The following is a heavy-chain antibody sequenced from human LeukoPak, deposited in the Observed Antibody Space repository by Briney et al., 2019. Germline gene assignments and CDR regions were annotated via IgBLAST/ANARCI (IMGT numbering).Heavy chain of an antibody. J-gene: IGHJ4*02. D-gene: IGHD5-18*01. CDR3: ARGGYAYGYHY. V-gene: IGHV3-23*01. CDR2: IGGGSGST. Sequence: GGSLRLSCVASGFTFSSYAMSWVRQAPGKGLEWVSAIGGGSGSTYYADSVKGRFTISRDNSKNTLYLQMNSLRAEDTAVYYCARGGYAYGYHYWGQGTLVTVSS. CDR1: GFTFSSYA.